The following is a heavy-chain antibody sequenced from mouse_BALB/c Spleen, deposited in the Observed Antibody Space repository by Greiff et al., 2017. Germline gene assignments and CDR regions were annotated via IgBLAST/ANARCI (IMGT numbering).Heavy chain of an antibody. CDR1: GYTFTDYW. CDR3: ARSGIYYAMDY. Sequence: VQLQQPGAELVMPGASVKMSCKASGYTFTDYWMHWVKQRPGQGLEWIGAIDTSDSYTSYNQKFKGKATLTVDESSSTAYMQLSSLTSEDSAVYYCARSGIYYAMDYWGQGTSVTVSS. V-gene: IGHV1-69*01. J-gene: IGHJ4*01. CDR2: IDTSDSYT.